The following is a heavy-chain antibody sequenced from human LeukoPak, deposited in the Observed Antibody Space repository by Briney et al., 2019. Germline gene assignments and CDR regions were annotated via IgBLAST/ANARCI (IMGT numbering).Heavy chain of an antibody. V-gene: IGHV3-48*04. CDR1: GFTFSRYS. J-gene: IGHJ4*02. D-gene: IGHD5-12*01. CDR2: ISSSSTI. CDR3: ARVLGGYSGYGLDY. Sequence: GGSLRLSCAASGFTFSRYSMNWVRQAPGKGLEWVSYISSSSTIYYADSVKGRFTISRDNVKNSLYLQMNSLRAEDTAVYYCARVLGGYSGYGLDYWGQGTLVTVSS.